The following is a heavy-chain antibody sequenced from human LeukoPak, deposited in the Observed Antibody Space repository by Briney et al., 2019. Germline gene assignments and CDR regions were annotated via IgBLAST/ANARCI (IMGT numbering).Heavy chain of an antibody. Sequence: PGGSLRLSCAASGFTFDDYAMHWVRQVPGKGLEWVSFISWDGGSTYYADSVKGRFTISRDNAKNSLYLQMNSLRAEDTAVYYCARDGSRGNLVTAPDYWGQGTLVTVSS. D-gene: IGHD2-21*02. J-gene: IGHJ4*02. V-gene: IGHV3-43D*03. CDR1: GFTFDDYA. CDR3: ARDGSRGNLVTAPDY. CDR2: ISWDGGST.